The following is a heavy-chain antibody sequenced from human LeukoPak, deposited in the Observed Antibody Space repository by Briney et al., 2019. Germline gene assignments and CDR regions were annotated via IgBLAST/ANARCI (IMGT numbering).Heavy chain of an antibody. D-gene: IGHD3-10*01. CDR1: GFTFSSSA. Sequence: AGGSLRLSCAASGFTFSSSAMSWVRQAPGKGLEWVAVISYDGSNKYYADSVKGRFTISRDNSKNTLYLQMNSLRAEDTAVYYCARAPIMVRRYYFDYWGQGTLVTVSS. J-gene: IGHJ4*02. V-gene: IGHV3-30-3*01. CDR3: ARAPIMVRRYYFDY. CDR2: ISYDGSNK.